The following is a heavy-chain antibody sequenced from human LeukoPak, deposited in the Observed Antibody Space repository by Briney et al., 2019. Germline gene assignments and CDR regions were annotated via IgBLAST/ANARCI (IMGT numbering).Heavy chain of an antibody. V-gene: IGHV3-23*01. CDR3: ARVGATRTFYFDY. CDR2: ISGNGGGT. J-gene: IGHJ4*02. D-gene: IGHD1-26*01. CDR1: GFTFSSNA. Sequence: GGSLRLSCAASGFTFSSNAMSWVRQAPGKGLEWVSTISGNGGGTYYADSVKGRFTISRDNSKNTLYLQMNSLRAEDTAVYYCARVGATRTFYFDYWGQGTLVTVSS.